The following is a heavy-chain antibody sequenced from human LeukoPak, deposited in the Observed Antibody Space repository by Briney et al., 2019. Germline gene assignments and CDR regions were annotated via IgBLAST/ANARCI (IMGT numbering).Heavy chain of an antibody. CDR2: IYYSGNT. V-gene: IGHV4-59*01. CDR1: GGSISSSY. CDR3: ARSLDYSSSWYLVRNWFDP. D-gene: IGHD6-13*01. J-gene: IGHJ5*02. Sequence: SETLSLTCTVSGGSISSSYWSWIRQPPGKGLEWIGYIYYSGNTNYNPSLKSRVTISVDTPKNQFSLKLSSVTAADTAVYYCARSLDYSSSWYLVRNWFDPWGQGTLVTVSS.